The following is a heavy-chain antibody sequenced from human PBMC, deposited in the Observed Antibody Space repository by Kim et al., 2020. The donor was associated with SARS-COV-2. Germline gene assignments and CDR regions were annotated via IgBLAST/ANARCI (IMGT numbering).Heavy chain of an antibody. CDR3: VRTAASDY. Sequence: GSSTSYADSVKGRFTISRDNAKNTLYLQMNSLRAEDTAVYYWVRTAASDYWGQGTLVTVSS. D-gene: IGHD6-13*01. J-gene: IGHJ4*02. CDR2: GSST. V-gene: IGHV3-74*01.